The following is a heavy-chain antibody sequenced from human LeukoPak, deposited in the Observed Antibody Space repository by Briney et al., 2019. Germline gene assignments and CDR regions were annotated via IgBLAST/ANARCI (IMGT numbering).Heavy chain of an antibody. CDR2: IIPIFGTA. Sequence: ASVKVSCKASGYTFTSYAISWVRQAPGQGLEWMGGIIPIFGTANYAQKFQGRVTITADESTSTAYMELSSLRSEDTAVYYCARDLIGQQLDPDWGQGTLVTVSS. CDR1: GYTFTSYA. CDR3: ARDLIGQQLDPD. V-gene: IGHV1-69*13. D-gene: IGHD6-13*01. J-gene: IGHJ4*02.